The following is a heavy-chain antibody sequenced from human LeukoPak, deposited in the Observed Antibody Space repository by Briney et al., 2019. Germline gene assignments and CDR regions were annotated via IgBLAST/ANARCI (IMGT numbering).Heavy chain of an antibody. J-gene: IGHJ4*02. D-gene: IGHD1-1*01. CDR2: IRGGGDT. CDR1: GFTFTTYA. Sequence: GRSLRLSCAASGFTFTTYAMSWVRQAPARGLEWVSSIRGGGDTFYADSVKGRFTLSRDDSRNTVYLQLNNLRVEDTAVYYCAKANWVSNADAVWWGQGTVVTVSS. V-gene: IGHV3-23*01. CDR3: AKANWVSNADAVW.